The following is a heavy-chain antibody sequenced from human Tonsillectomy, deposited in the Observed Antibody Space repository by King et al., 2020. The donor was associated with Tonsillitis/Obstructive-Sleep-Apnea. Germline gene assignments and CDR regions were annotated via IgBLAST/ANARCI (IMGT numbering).Heavy chain of an antibody. V-gene: IGHV1-69*01. CDR1: GCTFSSYA. J-gene: IGHJ5*02. Sequence: QLVQSGAEVKKPGSSVKVSCKASGCTFSSYAISWVRQAPGQGLEWMGGIIPIFGTANYAQKVQGRVTITADETTGTAYMELSSLRSEDTAVYYWARDGRDYGDHNWFDPWGQGTLVTVSS. D-gene: IGHD4-17*01. CDR2: IIPIFGTA. CDR3: ARDGRDYGDHNWFDP.